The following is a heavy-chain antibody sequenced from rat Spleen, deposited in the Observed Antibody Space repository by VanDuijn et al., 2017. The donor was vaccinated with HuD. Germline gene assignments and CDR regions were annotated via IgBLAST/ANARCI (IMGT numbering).Heavy chain of an antibody. CDR3: TRGGSSYVMDA. Sequence: EVQLQESGPGLVKPSQSLSLTCSVTGYSITSNYWAWIRKFPGNKMEWIGRISYSGSTSYNPSLKSRISITRDTSKNQFFLQLNSVTTEDTATYYCTRGGSSYVMDAWGQGASVTVSS. CDR1: GYSITSNY. CDR2: ISYSGST. V-gene: IGHV3-1*01. D-gene: IGHD5-1*01. J-gene: IGHJ4*01.